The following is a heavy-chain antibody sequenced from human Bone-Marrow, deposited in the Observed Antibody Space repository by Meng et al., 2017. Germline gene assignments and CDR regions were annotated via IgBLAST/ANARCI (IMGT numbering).Heavy chain of an antibody. CDR1: GFTFSSDS. Sequence: GEALMISCAASGFTFSSDSLNWVRQAPGKGLEWVSSISSSSSYIYFADSVKGRFTISRDNAKNSLYLQRNSLRAEDTAVYYCARGIGNDRFGYYYYYYGMDVWGQGTTVTVSS. V-gene: IGHV3-21*01. CDR2: ISSSSSYI. J-gene: IGHJ6*02. D-gene: IGHD1-26*01. CDR3: ARGIGNDRFGYYYYYYGMDV.